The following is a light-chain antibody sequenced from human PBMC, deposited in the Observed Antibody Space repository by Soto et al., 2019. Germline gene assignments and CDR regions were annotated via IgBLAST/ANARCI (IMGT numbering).Light chain of an antibody. J-gene: IGKJ4*01. Sequence: EVLMTQSPATLSTSPGEGATLSCGASQGVGRSVAWYQQTPGQSPRLLIYSASTRASGVPARSSGSGSGTELTLTISSLQSEDFAVYSCQQYYYWPLTFGGGTKV. V-gene: IGKV3-15*01. CDR3: QQYYYWPLT. CDR2: SAS. CDR1: QGVGRS.